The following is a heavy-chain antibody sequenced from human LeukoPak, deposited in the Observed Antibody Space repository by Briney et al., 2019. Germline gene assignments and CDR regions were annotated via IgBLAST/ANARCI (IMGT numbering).Heavy chain of an antibody. Sequence: SETLSLTCTVSGASIGSFYWVWIRQPAGKGLEWIGRLYNGGDTNYSPSLRSRVTMPVDTPKNQFSLKLKSVTAADTAVYYCARGVEASGVGFYAFDIWGQGTMVAVSS. CDR1: GASIGSFY. CDR2: LYNGGDT. CDR3: ARGVEASGVGFYAFDI. D-gene: IGHD6-13*01. J-gene: IGHJ3*02. V-gene: IGHV4-4*07.